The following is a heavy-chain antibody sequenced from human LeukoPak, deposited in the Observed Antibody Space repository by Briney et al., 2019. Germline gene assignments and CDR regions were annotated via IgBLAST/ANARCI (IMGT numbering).Heavy chain of an antibody. CDR3: AKDKITLAAAAFYYFDY. J-gene: IGHJ4*02. CDR1: GFTFRFSNYA. CDR2: ISGSGGST. D-gene: IGHD6-13*01. V-gene: IGHV3-23*01. Sequence: GGSLRLSCAASGFTFRFSNYAMSWVRQAPGKGLEWVSAISGSGGSTNYADSLKGRFSISRDNSKNTLYLQMNSLRAEDTAVYYCAKDKITLAAAAFYYFDYWGRGTLVTVSS.